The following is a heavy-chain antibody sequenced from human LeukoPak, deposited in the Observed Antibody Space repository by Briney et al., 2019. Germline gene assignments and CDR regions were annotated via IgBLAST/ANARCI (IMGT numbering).Heavy chain of an antibody. V-gene: IGHV3-21*01. D-gene: IGHD3-10*01. Sequence: PGGSLRLSCGASGFTCTTYSITGLHQARGRGREGVSSISSRNFYIYCGESVEGRFTISTDHAQNSLYLQLTRLTVEHTAVYYCASDRYYYGSSSYYSGAFDNWGQGTPVHVSS. J-gene: IGHJ4*02. CDR2: ISSRNFYI. CDR1: GFTCTTYS. CDR3: ASDRYYYGSSSYYSGAFDN.